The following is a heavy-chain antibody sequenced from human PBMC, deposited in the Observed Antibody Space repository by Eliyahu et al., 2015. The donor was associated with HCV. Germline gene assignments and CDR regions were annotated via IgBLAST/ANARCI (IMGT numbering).Heavy chain of an antibody. J-gene: IGHJ3*02. CDR3: ARVPPTVGLWTDRNAFDI. CDR1: GYIFTAFW. V-gene: IGHV5-51*03. CDR2: IYPGDFDT. Sequence: EVQLVQSGAEVKKPGESLRISCKGSGYIFTAFWXGWVRQMPGKGLEWMGIIYPGDFDTRYSPSFQGQVTISADESVSTAYLQWSSLTASDTAMYFCARVPPTVGLWTDRNAFDIWGQGTMVTVSS. D-gene: IGHD4-23*01.